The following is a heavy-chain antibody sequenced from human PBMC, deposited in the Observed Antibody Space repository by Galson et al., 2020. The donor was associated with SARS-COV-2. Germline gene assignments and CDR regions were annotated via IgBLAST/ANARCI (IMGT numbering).Heavy chain of an antibody. CDR2: ISAYNGNT. CDR3: ARWFGVVIIPHYYYYMVV. Sequence: ASVKVSCKASGYTFTSYGISWVRQAPGQGLEWMGWISAYNGNTNYAQKLQGRVTMTTDTSTSTAYMELRSLRSDDTAVYYCARWFGVVIIPHYYYYMVVLGKGTTVIVSS. CDR1: GYTFTSYG. J-gene: IGHJ6*03. V-gene: IGHV1-18*01. D-gene: IGHD3-3*01.